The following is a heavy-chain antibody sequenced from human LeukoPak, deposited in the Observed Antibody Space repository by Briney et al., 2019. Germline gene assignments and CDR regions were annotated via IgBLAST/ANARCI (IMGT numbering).Heavy chain of an antibody. CDR2: IYNSEST. CDR3: ARHCSGGTCPLSFDAFDI. D-gene: IGHD2-15*01. CDR1: GGSISSFY. J-gene: IGHJ3*02. Sequence: PSETLSLTCTVSGGSISSFYWSWIRQPPGKGLEWIGYIYNSESTNYNPSLKSGVTISVDTSKNQFSLMLTSVTASDTAMYYCARHCSGGTCPLSFDAFDIWGQGTMVTVPS. V-gene: IGHV4-59*08.